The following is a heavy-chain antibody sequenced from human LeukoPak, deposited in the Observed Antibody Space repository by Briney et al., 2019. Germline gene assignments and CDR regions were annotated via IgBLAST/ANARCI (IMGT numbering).Heavy chain of an antibody. CDR3: ARRLSSWYRPGGYVDY. Sequence: SETPSLTCTVSGGSISSYYWSWIRQPPGKGLEWIGHIYYSGSTNYNPSLKSRVTISVDTSKNQFSLKLSSVTAADTAVYYCARRLSSWYRPGGYVDYWGQGTLVTVSS. D-gene: IGHD6-13*01. V-gene: IGHV4-59*08. CDR2: IYYSGST. J-gene: IGHJ4*02. CDR1: GGSISSYY.